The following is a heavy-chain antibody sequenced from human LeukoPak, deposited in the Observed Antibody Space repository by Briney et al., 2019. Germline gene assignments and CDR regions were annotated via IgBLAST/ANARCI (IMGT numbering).Heavy chain of an antibody. D-gene: IGHD1-26*01. J-gene: IGHJ4*02. CDR2: ISSVSSDI. CDR1: GFIFSNFG. CDR3: ARDLHSGAYTFDY. V-gene: IGHV3-48*02. Sequence: GGSLRLSCAASGFIFSNFGMNWVRQAPGKGLEWVSYISSVSSDIHYADSVKGRFTISRDNVQNSLYLQVNSLRDEDTAVYYCARDLHSGAYTFDYWGQGALVTVSS.